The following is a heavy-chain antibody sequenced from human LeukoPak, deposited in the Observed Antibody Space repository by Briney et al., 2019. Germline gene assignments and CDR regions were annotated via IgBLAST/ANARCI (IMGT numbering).Heavy chain of an antibody. D-gene: IGHD3-10*01. CDR1: GFTFSSYG. V-gene: IGHV3-30*03. Sequence: GGSLRLSCAASGFTFSSYGMHWVRQAPGKGLEWVAVISYDGSNKYYADSVKGRFTISRDNSKNTLYLQMNSLRAEDTAVYYCARDTLVRGYFDYWGQGTLVTVSS. CDR2: ISYDGSNK. J-gene: IGHJ4*02. CDR3: ARDTLVRGYFDY.